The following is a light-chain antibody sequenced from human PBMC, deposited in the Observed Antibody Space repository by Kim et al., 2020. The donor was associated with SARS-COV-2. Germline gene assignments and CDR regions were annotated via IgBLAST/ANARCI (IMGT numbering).Light chain of an antibody. CDR2: KTS. CDR1: QSISAW. J-gene: IGKJ3*01. CDR3: QQYNSDSPT. V-gene: IGKV1-5*03. Sequence: ASVGDRVTITCRASQSISAWLDWYQQKPGKAPKLLKYKTSRLESGVPLRFSGSGSGTAFTLTISSLQPDDFATYYCQQYNSDSPTFGPGTKVDIK.